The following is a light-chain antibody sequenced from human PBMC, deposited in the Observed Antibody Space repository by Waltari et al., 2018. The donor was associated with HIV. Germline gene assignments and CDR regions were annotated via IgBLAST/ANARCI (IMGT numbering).Light chain of an antibody. V-gene: IGKV3-15*01. CDR2: DAS. CDR3: QQYDRWPGIT. Sequence: EIVMTQSPATLSVFPGDSATISCRASQSISSNLAWYQRRPGQTPRLLIYDASTRATDIPPRFSGSGSGTEFTLTISSLQSEDFAVYFCQQYDRWPGITFGGGTKVEI. J-gene: IGKJ4*01. CDR1: QSISSN.